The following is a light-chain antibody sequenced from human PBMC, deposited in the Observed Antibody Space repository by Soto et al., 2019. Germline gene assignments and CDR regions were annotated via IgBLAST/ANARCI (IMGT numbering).Light chain of an antibody. V-gene: IGLV2-23*02. CDR3: ASYAGSRTYV. Sequence: QSALTQPASVSGSPGQSVTISCSGSDIGNYNLASWYQHLPGRAPKLLIFEVTMRPSGISDRFSGSKSASTASLTISGLQAEDEGDYYCASYAGSRTYVFGSGTKVTV. J-gene: IGLJ1*01. CDR1: SDIGNYNL. CDR2: EVT.